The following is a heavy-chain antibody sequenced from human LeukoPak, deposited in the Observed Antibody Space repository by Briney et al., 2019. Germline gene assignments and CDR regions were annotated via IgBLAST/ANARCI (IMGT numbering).Heavy chain of an antibody. Sequence: SETLSLTCTVSGVSISSYYWSWLRQPPGKGLEWPGYIYYSGSTNYNPSLKSRVTISVDTSKNQFSLKLSSVTAADTAVYYCARDRVLLWFGEPDYYYYYGMDGWGQGTTVTASS. CDR3: ARDRVLLWFGEPDYYYYYGMDG. D-gene: IGHD3-10*01. V-gene: IGHV4-59*01. J-gene: IGHJ6*02. CDR2: IYYSGST. CDR1: GVSISSYY.